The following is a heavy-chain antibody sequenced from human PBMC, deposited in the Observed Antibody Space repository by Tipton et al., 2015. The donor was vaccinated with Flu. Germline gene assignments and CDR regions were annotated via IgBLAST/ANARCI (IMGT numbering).Heavy chain of an antibody. D-gene: IGHD3-10*01. CDR1: GGSISSYY. V-gene: IGHV4-59*08. J-gene: IGHJ4*02. CDR2: VYYRGST. Sequence: TLSLTCMISGGSISSYYWSWIRQSPGRGLEWIGYVYYRGSTNYNPSLKSRVTISADTSNNQFSLKLSSVTAADTAVYYCATYYYGSGTQSAFDYWGQGTLVTVSS. CDR3: ATYYYGSGTQSAFDY.